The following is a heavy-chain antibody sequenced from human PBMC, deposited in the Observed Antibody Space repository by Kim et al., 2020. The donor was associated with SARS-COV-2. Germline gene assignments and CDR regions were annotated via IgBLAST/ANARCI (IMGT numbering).Heavy chain of an antibody. V-gene: IGHV3-49*04. CDR1: GFTFGDYA. CDR3: TGGYLFLGP. CDR2: IRSKAYGGTT. Sequence: GGSLRLSCTASGFTFGDYAMSWVRQAPGKGLEWVGFIRSKAYGGTTEYAASVKGRFTISRDDSKSIAYLQMNSLKTEDTAVYYCTGGYLFLGPWGQGTLVTVSS. D-gene: IGHD1-1*01. J-gene: IGHJ5*02.